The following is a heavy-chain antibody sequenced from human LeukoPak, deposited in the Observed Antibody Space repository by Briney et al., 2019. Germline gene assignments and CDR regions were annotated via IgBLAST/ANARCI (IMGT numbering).Heavy chain of an antibody. CDR3: AREMYGDYGFDY. CDR2: ISSSSTYI. V-gene: IGHV3-21*01. D-gene: IGHD4-17*01. J-gene: IGHJ4*02. CDR1: GFTFSRYN. Sequence: KPGGSLRLSCAASGFTFSRYNMNWVRQAPGKGLEWVSSISSSSTYIYYADSVQGRCTISRDNAKNSLSLQMNSLRAEDTAVYFCAREMYGDYGFDYWGQGTLVTVSS.